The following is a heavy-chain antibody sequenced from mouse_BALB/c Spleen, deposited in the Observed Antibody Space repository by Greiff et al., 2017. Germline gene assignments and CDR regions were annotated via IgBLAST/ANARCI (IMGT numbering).Heavy chain of an antibody. V-gene: IGHV3-8*02. CDR2: ISYSGST. CDR3: ARWDYYYGSSFAY. Sequence: EVMLVESGPSLVKPSQTLSLTCSVTGDSITSGYWNWIRKFPGNKLEYMGYISYSGSTYYNPSLKSRISITRDTSKNQYYLQLNSVTTEDTATYYCARWDYYYGSSFAYWGQGTLVTVSA. J-gene: IGHJ3*01. D-gene: IGHD1-1*01. CDR1: GDSITSGY.